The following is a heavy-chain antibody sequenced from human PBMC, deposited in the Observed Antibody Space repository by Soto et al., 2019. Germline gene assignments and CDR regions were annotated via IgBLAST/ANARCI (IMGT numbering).Heavy chain of an antibody. D-gene: IGHD4-17*01. CDR1: GGTFSSYA. V-gene: IGHV1-69*13. J-gene: IGHJ3*02. CDR2: IIPIFGTA. Sequence: SVKVSCKASGGTFSSYAISWVRQAPGQGLEWMGGIIPIFGTANYAQKFQGRVTITADESTSTAYMELSSLRSEDTAVYYCATRSTTVTSDAFDIWGQGTMVTVSS. CDR3: ATRSTTVTSDAFDI.